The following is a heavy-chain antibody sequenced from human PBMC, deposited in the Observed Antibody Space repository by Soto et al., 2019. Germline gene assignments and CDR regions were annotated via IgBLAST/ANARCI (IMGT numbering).Heavy chain of an antibody. Sequence: QVQLVQSGAELKKPGASVKVSCKASGYTFTNYGISWVRQAPGHGLEWMGWITTYNGNTNYAQDLQGRVTMTTVTYTSTAYMELRSLRSDDTAVYYCARIPNERGGWFDPWGQGTLVTVSS. J-gene: IGHJ5*02. D-gene: IGHD2-8*01. CDR2: ITTYNGNT. CDR3: ARIPNERGGWFDP. CDR1: GYTFTNYG. V-gene: IGHV1-18*04.